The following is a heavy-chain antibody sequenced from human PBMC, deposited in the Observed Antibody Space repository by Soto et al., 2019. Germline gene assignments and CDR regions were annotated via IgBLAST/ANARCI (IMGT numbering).Heavy chain of an antibody. CDR2: IYTGDSDT. CDR1: GFSFTSLW. D-gene: IGHD1-1*01. Sequence: GVSLKIRRWVFGFSFTSLWLGWVRQGPGKGLEWMRIIYTGDSDTRYSPTFQGQVTISADKSISTAYLKWSSLKATDTAMYDSARSDWRQWYGFDPWGQGTLVTVSS. CDR3: ARSDWRQWYGFDP. J-gene: IGHJ5*02. V-gene: IGHV5-51*01.